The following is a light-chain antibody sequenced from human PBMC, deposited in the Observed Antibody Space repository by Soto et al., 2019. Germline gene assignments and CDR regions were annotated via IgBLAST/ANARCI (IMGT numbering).Light chain of an antibody. V-gene: IGLV3-1*01. CDR3: QAWYTTYV. J-gene: IGLJ1*01. Sequence: SYELTRPPSVSVSPGQTASIPCSGDKLGDRYVSWYQQKPGQSPVLVVYQDNKRPSGIPERFSGSSSGNTATLTISGTQARDEADYYCQAWYTTYVFGPGTKVTVL. CDR2: QDN. CDR1: KLGDRY.